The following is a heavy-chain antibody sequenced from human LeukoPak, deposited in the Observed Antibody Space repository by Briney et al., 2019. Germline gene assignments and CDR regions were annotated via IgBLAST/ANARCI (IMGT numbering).Heavy chain of an antibody. J-gene: IGHJ5*02. V-gene: IGHV3-21*01. D-gene: IGHD3-10*01. CDR3: ARDNYYGSGRKDWFDP. CDR1: GFTFRSYS. Sequence: GGSLKLSCAASGFTFRSYSMNWVRQAPGKGLEWVSSISSSGGYIYYADSVKGRFTISRDNAKNSLYLQMNSLRVEDTAVYYCARDNYYGSGRKDWFDPWGQGTLVTVSS. CDR2: ISSSGGYI.